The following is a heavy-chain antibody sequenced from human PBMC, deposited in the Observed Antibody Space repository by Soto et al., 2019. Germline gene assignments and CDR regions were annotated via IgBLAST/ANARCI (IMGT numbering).Heavy chain of an antibody. Sequence: QVQLVQSGAEVKKPGASVKVSCKASGYTFTSYYMHWVRQAPGQGLKWMGIINPSGGSTSYAQKFQGRVTMTRDTSTSTVYMELSSLRSEDTAVYYCARVSRVTLLMDNWFDPWGQGTLVTVSS. CDR2: INPSGGST. D-gene: IGHD2-21*02. V-gene: IGHV1-46*01. J-gene: IGHJ5*02. CDR1: GYTFTSYY. CDR3: ARVSRVTLLMDNWFDP.